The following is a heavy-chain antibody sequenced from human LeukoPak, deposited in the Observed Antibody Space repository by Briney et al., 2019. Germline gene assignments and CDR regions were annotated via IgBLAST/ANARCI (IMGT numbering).Heavy chain of an antibody. D-gene: IGHD2-8*02. J-gene: IGHJ4*02. CDR1: GFTFSSYS. Sequence: GGSLRLSCAASGFTFSSYSMNWVRQAPGKGLEWVSSISSSSSYIYYADSVKGRFTISRDNAKNSLYLQMNSLRAEDTAVYYCARGTILEVYARAGVFDYWGQGTLVTVSS. CDR3: ARGTILEVYARAGVFDY. CDR2: ISSSSSYI. V-gene: IGHV3-21*01.